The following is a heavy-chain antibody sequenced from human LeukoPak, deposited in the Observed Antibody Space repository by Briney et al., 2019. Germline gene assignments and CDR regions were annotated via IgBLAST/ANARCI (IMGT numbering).Heavy chain of an antibody. CDR1: GYSFTSYW. V-gene: IGHV5-51*01. CDR3: AKDQAPYYYDSSGYSH. J-gene: IGHJ4*02. D-gene: IGHD3-22*01. Sequence: PGESLKISCKGSGYSFTSYWIGWVRQMPGKGLEWMGIIYPGDSDTRYSPSFQGQVTISADKSISTAYLQWSSLKASDTAMYYCAKDQAPYYYDSSGYSHWGQGTLVTVSS. CDR2: IYPGDSDT.